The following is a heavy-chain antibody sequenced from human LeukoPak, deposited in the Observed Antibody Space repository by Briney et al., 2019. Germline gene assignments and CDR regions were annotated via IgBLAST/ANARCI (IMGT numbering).Heavy chain of an antibody. J-gene: IGHJ4*02. CDR2: ISTNGGST. CDR1: GFTFSSYA. D-gene: IGHD3-22*01. V-gene: IGHV3-23*01. Sequence: GGSLRLSCAASGFTFSSYAMSWVRQAPGQGMDWVSGISTNGGSTSYADSASGRLTISKGNPRNMLYMEMNSLRAEDTALYYSSVLHRYEGGSGYWVQWGQGTLVTVSS. CDR3: SVLHRYEGGSGYWVQ.